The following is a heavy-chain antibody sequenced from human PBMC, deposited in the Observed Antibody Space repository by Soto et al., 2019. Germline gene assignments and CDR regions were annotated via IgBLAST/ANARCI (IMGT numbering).Heavy chain of an antibody. J-gene: IGHJ4*02. CDR3: ARGGGPYVWFNEF. V-gene: IGHV1-69*01. CDR2: TIPVFGTT. Sequence: QGQLVQSGPEMKKPGSSVKVSCKDSGGLFSSFAISWVRQAPGQGLEWLGGTIPVFGTTNYAEKFQDRVTITADESTNTAYMELSSLTSGDTAIYYCARGGGPYVWFNEFWGQGTLVTVSS. CDR1: GGLFSSFA. D-gene: IGHD3-16*01.